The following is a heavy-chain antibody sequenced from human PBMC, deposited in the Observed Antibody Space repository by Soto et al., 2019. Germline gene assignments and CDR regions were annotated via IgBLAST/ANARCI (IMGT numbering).Heavy chain of an antibody. CDR1: GYTFTSYA. Sequence: QVQLVQSGAEVKKPGASVKVSCKASGYTFTSYAMHWVRQAPGQRLEWMGWINAGNGNTKYSQKFQGRVTITRDTSACTAYMELSSLRSEDTAVYYCARERGYSYGYDAFDIWGQGTMVTVSS. V-gene: IGHV1-3*01. J-gene: IGHJ3*02. CDR2: INAGNGNT. CDR3: ARERGYSYGYDAFDI. D-gene: IGHD5-18*01.